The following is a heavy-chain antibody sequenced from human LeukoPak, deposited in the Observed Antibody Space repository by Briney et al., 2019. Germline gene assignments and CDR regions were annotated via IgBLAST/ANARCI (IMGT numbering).Heavy chain of an antibody. J-gene: IGHJ4*02. CDR3: AKDPVPSYYGSGSADY. D-gene: IGHD3-10*01. Sequence: GGSLRLSCEASGFIFRNYYMDWIRQTPGKGLEWVSYISSSDSKIYYADSVKGRFTISRDNAKNSLYLQMNSLTAEDTAIYYCAKDPVPSYYGSGSADYWGQGTLVTVSS. CDR2: ISSSDSKI. V-gene: IGHV3-11*01. CDR1: GFIFRNYY.